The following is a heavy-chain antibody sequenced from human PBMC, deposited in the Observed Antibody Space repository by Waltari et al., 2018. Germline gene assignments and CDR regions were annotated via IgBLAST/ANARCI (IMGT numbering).Heavy chain of an antibody. Sequence: QVQLVQSGAEVKKPGSSVKVSCKTSGGNFTNYALSWVRQAPGQGLEWMGGIIPTFGVANYAQKFRDKITITADESTSTAYMELNSLTSEDTATYYCARGARGTGGAGSYYSTDVWGKGTTVTISS. CDR2: IIPTFGVA. CDR3: ARGARGTGGAGSYYSTDV. J-gene: IGHJ6*03. V-gene: IGHV1-69*12. D-gene: IGHD1-26*01. CDR1: GGNFTNYA.